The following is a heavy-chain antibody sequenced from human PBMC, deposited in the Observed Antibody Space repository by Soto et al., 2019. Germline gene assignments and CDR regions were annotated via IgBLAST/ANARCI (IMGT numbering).Heavy chain of an antibody. CDR2: IYYSGST. V-gene: IGHV4-59*01. CDR1: GGSISSYY. CDR3: ARANWYSEY. D-gene: IGHD7-27*01. Sequence: SETLSLTCTVSGGSISSYYWSWIRQPPGKGLEWIGYIYYSGSTNYNPSLKSRVTISVDTSKNQFSLKLTSLTAADTAIYYCARANWYSEYWGQRTLVTVSS. J-gene: IGHJ4*02.